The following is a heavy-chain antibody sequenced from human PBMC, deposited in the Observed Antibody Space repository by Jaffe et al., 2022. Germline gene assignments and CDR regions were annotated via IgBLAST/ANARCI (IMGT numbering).Heavy chain of an antibody. CDR1: GGSISSSSYY. CDR2: IYYSGST. V-gene: IGHV4-39*01. CDR3: ASLKVSSWYYFDY. D-gene: IGHD2-15*01. Sequence: QLQLQESGPGLVKPSETLSLTCTVSGGSISSSSYYWGWIRQPPGKGLEWIGSIYYSGSTYYNPSLKSRVTISVDTSKNQFSLKLSSVTAADTAVYYCASLKVSSWYYFDYWGQGTLVTVSS. J-gene: IGHJ4*02.